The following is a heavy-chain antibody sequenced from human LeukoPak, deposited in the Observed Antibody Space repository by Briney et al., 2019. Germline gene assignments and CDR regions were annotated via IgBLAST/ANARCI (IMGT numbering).Heavy chain of an antibody. D-gene: IGHD6-13*01. V-gene: IGHV3-7*01. Sequence: GGSLRLSCAASGFTFSNYWMRWVRQAPGKGLEWVGNINQHGSEKYYVDSVKGRFTISRDNAKNSLYLQMNSLRAEDTAVYYCARGPQYSSSWYGNYYYGMDVWGQGTTVTVSS. J-gene: IGHJ6*02. CDR1: GFTFSNYW. CDR3: ARGPQYSSSWYGNYYYGMDV. CDR2: INQHGSEK.